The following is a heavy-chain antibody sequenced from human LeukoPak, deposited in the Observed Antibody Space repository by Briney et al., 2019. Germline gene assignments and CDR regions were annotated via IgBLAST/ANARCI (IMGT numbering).Heavy chain of an antibody. V-gene: IGHV1-18*01. CDR1: GYTFTSYA. J-gene: IGHJ4*02. CDR3: ARDAPYSGSYLDY. Sequence: ASVKVSCKASGYTFTSYAISWVRQAPGQGPEWMGWISDYNGNTNYPQRLQGRVTMTTDTSTSIAYMELRSLRSDDTAVYYCARDAPYSGSYLDYWGQGTLVTVSS. D-gene: IGHD1-26*01. CDR2: ISDYNGNT.